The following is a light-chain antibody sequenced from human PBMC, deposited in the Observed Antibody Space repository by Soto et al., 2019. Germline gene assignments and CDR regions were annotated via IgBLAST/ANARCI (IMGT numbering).Light chain of an antibody. CDR1: SSNIGSNT. CDR3: AAWDDSLNGYWL. CDR2: NNN. Sequence: QSVLTQPPSASGTPGLRVTISCSGSSSNIGSNTVNWYQQLPGTAPKLLIYNNNQRPSGLPDRFSGSKSGTSASLAISGLQSEDEADYYCAAWDDSLNGYWLFGGGTKVTVL. V-gene: IGLV1-44*01. J-gene: IGLJ3*02.